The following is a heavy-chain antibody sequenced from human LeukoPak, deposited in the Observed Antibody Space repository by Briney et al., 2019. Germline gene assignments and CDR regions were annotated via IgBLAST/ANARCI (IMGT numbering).Heavy chain of an antibody. Sequence: ASVKVSCKASGYTFTSYGISWVRQAPGQGLEWMGWISAYNGNTNYAQKLQGRVTMTTDTSTSTAYMEPRSLRSDDTAVYYCAREDGSGSAEYFQHWGQGTLVTVSS. V-gene: IGHV1-18*01. CDR1: GYTFTSYG. CDR3: AREDGSGSAEYFQH. J-gene: IGHJ1*01. D-gene: IGHD6-19*01. CDR2: ISAYNGNT.